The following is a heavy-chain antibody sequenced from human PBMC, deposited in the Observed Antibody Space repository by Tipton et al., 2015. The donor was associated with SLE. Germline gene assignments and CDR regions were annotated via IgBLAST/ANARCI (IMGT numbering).Heavy chain of an antibody. CDR2: IAICETKT. V-gene: IGHV3-23*01. Sequence: SLRLSCEASGFSFSTHAMSWVRQTPGQGLQWVSYIAICETKTYYADSVKGRFTISRDNSKNTLYLQMNSLRADDTAVYYCANEIRPNDYWGQGTLVTVSS. CDR3: ANEIRPNDY. CDR1: GFSFSTHA. J-gene: IGHJ4*02.